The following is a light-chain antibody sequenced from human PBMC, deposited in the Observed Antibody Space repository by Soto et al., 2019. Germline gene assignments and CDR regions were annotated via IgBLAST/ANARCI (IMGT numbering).Light chain of an antibody. V-gene: IGLV2-14*01. CDR1: SSDIGAYDY. CDR2: EVT. Sequence: QSALTQPASVSGSPGQSITISCTGTSSDIGAYDYVSCYQQYPGRVPKLLIHEVTNLPSGVSDRFSGYKSGNTASLTISGLQTEDEADYYCSSHAGSSAFYVFGTGTKVTVL. J-gene: IGLJ1*01. CDR3: SSHAGSSAFYV.